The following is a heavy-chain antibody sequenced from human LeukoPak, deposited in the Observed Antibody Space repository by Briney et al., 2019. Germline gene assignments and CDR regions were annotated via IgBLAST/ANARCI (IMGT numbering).Heavy chain of an antibody. CDR2: ISASGSAT. Sequence: GGSLRLSCAASGFIFSNYGMNWVRQAPGKGLEWVAAISASGSATSYADSVRGRFTISRDNSKNTLYLQINSLRAEDTAVYYCAKRSSTTVTIDYWGQGTLVTVSS. D-gene: IGHD4-17*01. V-gene: IGHV3-23*01. CDR3: AKRSSTTVTIDY. J-gene: IGHJ4*02. CDR1: GFIFSNYG.